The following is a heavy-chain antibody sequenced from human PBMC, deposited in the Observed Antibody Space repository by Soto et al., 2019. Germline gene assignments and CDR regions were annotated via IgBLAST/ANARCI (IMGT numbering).Heavy chain of an antibody. CDR2: ISASGETT. CDR1: GFTFTTSA. J-gene: IGHJ4*02. D-gene: IGHD3-3*02. CDR3: VKDLHPFAY. V-gene: IGHV3-23*01. Sequence: EVQLLESGGNLVQPGGSLRLSCAGSGFTFTTSAMTWVRQAPGKGLEWVSSISASGETTYYADPAKGRFSISRDNSKNTLYLQMNGLRVEDTALYFCVKDLHPFAYWGQGTLVTVSS.